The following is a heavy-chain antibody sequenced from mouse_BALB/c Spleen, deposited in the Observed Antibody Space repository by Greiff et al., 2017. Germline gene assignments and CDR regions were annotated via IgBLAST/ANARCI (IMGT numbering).Heavy chain of an antibody. J-gene: IGHJ2*01. Sequence: QVQLQQPGAELVKPGASVKLSCKASGYTFTSYWMHWVKQRPGQGLEWIGEIDPSDSYTNYNQKFKGKATLTVDKSSSTAYMQLSSLTSEDSAVYYCARKGDGSDYWGQGTTLTVSS. CDR2: IDPSDSYT. D-gene: IGHD1-1*01. V-gene: IGHV1-69*02. CDR1: GYTFTSYW. CDR3: ARKGDGSDY.